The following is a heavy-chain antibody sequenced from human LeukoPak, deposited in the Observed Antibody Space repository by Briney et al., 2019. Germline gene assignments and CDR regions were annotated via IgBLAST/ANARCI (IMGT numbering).Heavy chain of an antibody. D-gene: IGHD4-23*01. Sequence: SETLSLNCAVYGGSFSGYYWSWIRQPPGKGLEWIGEINHSGSTNYNPSLKSRVTISVDTSKNQFSLKLSSVTAADTAVYYCARGQNYGGNFDYWGQGTLVTVSS. CDR3: ARGQNYGGNFDY. CDR2: INHSGST. CDR1: GGSFSGYY. J-gene: IGHJ4*02. V-gene: IGHV4-34*01.